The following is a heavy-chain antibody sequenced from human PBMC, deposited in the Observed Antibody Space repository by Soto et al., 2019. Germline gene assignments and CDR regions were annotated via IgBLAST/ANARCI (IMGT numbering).Heavy chain of an antibody. CDR3: VIEMASGESRTRFDP. J-gene: IGHJ5*02. Sequence: QEHLVQSGAEVKKPGSSVKVSCRASGGIGSNYAISWVRQAPGQGLEWMGGIVPKFGTSNYAQSFKGRVTIAMDKSTISVDVELSSLRSKDMVIYYCVIEMASGESRTRFDPWGQGILVAVSS. D-gene: IGHD4-17*01. CDR1: GGIGSNYA. CDR2: IVPKFGTS. V-gene: IGHV1-69*06.